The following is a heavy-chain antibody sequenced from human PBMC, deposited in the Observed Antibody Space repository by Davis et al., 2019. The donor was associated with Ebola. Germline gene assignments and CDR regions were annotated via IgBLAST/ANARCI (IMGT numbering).Heavy chain of an antibody. Sequence: GESLKISCQGSGYSFTRYWIGWVRQMPGKGLEWMGIIYPGDSDTRYSPSFQGQVTLSADRSISTAYLQWSSLKASDTAMYYCARQTTVTTDFDYWGQGTLVTVSS. CDR3: ARQTTVTTDFDY. J-gene: IGHJ4*02. CDR1: GYSFTRYW. D-gene: IGHD4-17*01. CDR2: IYPGDSDT. V-gene: IGHV5-51*01.